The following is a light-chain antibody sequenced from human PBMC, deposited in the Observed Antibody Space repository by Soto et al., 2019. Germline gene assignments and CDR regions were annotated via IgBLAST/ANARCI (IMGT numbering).Light chain of an antibody. V-gene: IGLV2-8*01. CDR3: SSYAGNKYV. J-gene: IGLJ1*01. CDR1: SSDVGGYNY. Sequence: ALTQPPSASGSPGQSVTISCTGTSSDVGGYNYVSWYQQHPGKAPKLMIYEVSKRPSGASDRFSGTKSGNTASLTVSGLQAEDEADYYCSSYAGNKYVFGTGTKSPS. CDR2: EVS.